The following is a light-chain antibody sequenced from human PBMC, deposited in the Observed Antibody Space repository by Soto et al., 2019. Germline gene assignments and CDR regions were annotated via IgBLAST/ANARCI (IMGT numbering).Light chain of an antibody. CDR1: SGINVGTYR. Sequence: QSVLTQPCSLSASPGASASLTCTLRSGINVGTYRIYWYQQKPGSPPQYLLRYKSDSDKQQGSGVPSRFSGSKDASANAGILLISGLQSEDEADYYCMIWHNSAVVFGGGTKLTVL. CDR3: MIWHNSAVV. V-gene: IGLV5-45*03. CDR2: YKSDSDK. J-gene: IGLJ2*01.